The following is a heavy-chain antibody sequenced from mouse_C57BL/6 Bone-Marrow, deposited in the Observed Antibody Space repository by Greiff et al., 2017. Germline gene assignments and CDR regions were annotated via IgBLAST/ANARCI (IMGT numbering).Heavy chain of an antibody. J-gene: IGHJ3*01. Sequence: EVQLQQSGAELVRPGASVKLSCTASGFNIKDDYMHWVKQRPEQGLEWIGWIDPENGDTEYASKFQGKATITADTSSNTAYLQLSSLTSEDTADYYCTCYGSGAYWGQGTLVTVSA. V-gene: IGHV14-4*01. CDR3: TCYGSGAY. D-gene: IGHD1-1*01. CDR2: IDPENGDT. CDR1: GFNIKDDY.